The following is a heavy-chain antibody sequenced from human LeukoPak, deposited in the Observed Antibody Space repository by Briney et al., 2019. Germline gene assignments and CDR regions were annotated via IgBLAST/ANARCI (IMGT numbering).Heavy chain of an antibody. J-gene: IGHJ4*02. Sequence: ASVKVSCTASGYTFTNYAINWVRQAPGQGLEWMGWINTNTGNPTYAQGFTGRFVFSLDTSVSTAYLQISSLKAEDTAVYYCARDPNHYYDSSGYYGDYWGQGTLVTVSS. CDR2: INTNTGNP. D-gene: IGHD3-22*01. V-gene: IGHV7-4-1*02. CDR3: ARDPNHYYDSSGYYGDY. CDR1: GYTFTNYA.